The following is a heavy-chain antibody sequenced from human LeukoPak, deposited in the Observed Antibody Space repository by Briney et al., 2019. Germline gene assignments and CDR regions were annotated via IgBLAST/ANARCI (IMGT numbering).Heavy chain of an antibody. CDR2: IYYSGST. CDR1: GGSISSYY. V-gene: IGHV4-59*01. Sequence: SETLSLTCTVSGGSISSYYWSWIRQPPGKGLEWIGYIYYSGSTNYNPFLKSRVTISVDTSKNQFSLKLSSVTAADTAMYYCAREPYSNGYWGQGTLVTVSS. CDR3: AREPYSNGY. D-gene: IGHD4-11*01. J-gene: IGHJ4*02.